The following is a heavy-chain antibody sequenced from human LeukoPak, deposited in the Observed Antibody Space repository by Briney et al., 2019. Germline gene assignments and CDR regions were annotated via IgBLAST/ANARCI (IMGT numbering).Heavy chain of an antibody. CDR2: IYTSGST. CDR1: GGSISSGSYY. J-gene: IGHJ4*02. D-gene: IGHD3-10*01. V-gene: IGHV4-61*02. Sequence: SETLSLTCTVSGGSISSGSYYWSWIRQPAGKGLEWIGRIYTSGSTNYNPSLKSRVTISVDTSKNQFSLKLSSVTAADTAVYYCARDRLVRGVILDHWGQGTLVTVSS. CDR3: ARDRLVRGVILDH.